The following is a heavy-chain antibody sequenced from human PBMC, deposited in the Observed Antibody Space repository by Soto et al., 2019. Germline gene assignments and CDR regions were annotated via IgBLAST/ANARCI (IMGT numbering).Heavy chain of an antibody. D-gene: IGHD1-26*01. V-gene: IGHV1-46*03. Sequence: QVQLMQSGAEVKQPGASVKVSCKASEYTFTNYYIHWVRQVPGQGLEWMGIINPSGGAGPAHARNFRGRLTTTSDTSTTTIYMELNSLRSEDTAVYFCARSGMGGDAALDVWGQGTMVTVSS. J-gene: IGHJ3*01. CDR2: INPSGGAGP. CDR1: EYTFTNYY. CDR3: ARSGMGGDAALDV.